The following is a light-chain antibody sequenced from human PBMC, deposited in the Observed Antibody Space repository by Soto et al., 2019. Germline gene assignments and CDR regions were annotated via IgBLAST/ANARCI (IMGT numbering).Light chain of an antibody. J-gene: IGLJ3*02. CDR3: CSYAGSHWV. Sequence: HSALTQPRSVSGSPGQSVTISCTGTSSDVGGYNYVSWYQQHPGKAPKLMIYDVSKRPSGVPDRFSGSKSGNTASLTISGLQAEDEADYYCCSYAGSHWVFGGGTKLTVL. CDR2: DVS. CDR1: SSDVGGYNY. V-gene: IGLV2-11*01.